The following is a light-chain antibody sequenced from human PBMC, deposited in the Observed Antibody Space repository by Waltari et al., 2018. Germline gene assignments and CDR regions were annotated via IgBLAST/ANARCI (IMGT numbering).Light chain of an antibody. Sequence: EIVMTQSPATLSVSPGERATLSCRASQSVGSNVGWYQQKPGQAPRLLIYGASTRATGVPARFSGSGSGTEFTLTISSLQSEDFAVYYCQQYNNWPQTFGQGTKVEIE. CDR3: QQYNNWPQT. V-gene: IGKV3-15*01. CDR1: QSVGSN. CDR2: GAS. J-gene: IGKJ1*01.